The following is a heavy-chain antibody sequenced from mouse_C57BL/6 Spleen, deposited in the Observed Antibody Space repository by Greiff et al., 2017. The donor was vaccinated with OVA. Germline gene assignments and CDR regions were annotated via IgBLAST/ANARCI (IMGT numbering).Heavy chain of an antibody. J-gene: IGHJ3*01. Sequence: QVTLKESGPGILQSSQTLSLTCSFSGFSLSTSGMGVSWIRQPSGKGLEWLAHIYWDDDKRYNPSLKGRLTISKDTSRNQVFLKITSMDTADTATYYCARRRDSKGFAYWGQGTLVTVSA. D-gene: IGHD2-5*01. V-gene: IGHV8-12*01. CDR3: ARRRDSKGFAY. CDR1: GFSLSTSGMG. CDR2: IYWDDDK.